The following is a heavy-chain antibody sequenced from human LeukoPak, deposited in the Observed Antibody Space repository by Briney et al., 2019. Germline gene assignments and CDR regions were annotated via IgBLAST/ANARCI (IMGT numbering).Heavy chain of an antibody. CDR2: INPNSGGT. CDR3: ARDPRGIAAHGAFDI. D-gene: IGHD6-13*01. J-gene: IGHJ3*02. V-gene: IGHV1-2*04. Sequence: HWASVTVSCKASGYTFTGYYMHWVRQAPGQGLEWMGRINPNSGGTNYAQKFQGWVTMTRETSISTAYMELSRLRSDDTAVYYCARDPRGIAAHGAFDIWGQGTMVTVSS. CDR1: GYTFTGYY.